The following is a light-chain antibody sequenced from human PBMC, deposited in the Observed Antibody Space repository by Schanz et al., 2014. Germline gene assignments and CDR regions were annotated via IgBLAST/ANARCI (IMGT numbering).Light chain of an antibody. J-gene: IGLJ3*02. CDR1: SSDVGKYNL. Sequence: QSALTQPASVSGSPGQSITISCTGTSSDVGKYNLVSWYQQHPGKVPKLVIYEGTQRASGFSNRFSGSKSGSTAFLTISGLQAEDEADYYCCSYAGSSTWVFGGGTKLTVL. V-gene: IGLV2-23*01. CDR3: CSYAGSSTWV. CDR2: EGT.